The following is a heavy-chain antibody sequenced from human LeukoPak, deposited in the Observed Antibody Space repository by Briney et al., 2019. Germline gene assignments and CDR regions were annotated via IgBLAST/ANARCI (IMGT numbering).Heavy chain of an antibody. Sequence: RSYAMSWVRQPPGKGLEWIGSIYYSGNTYYNPSLKSRVTISVDTSKNQFSLKLSSVTAADTAVYYCARLFSSSWYRGAFDLWGQGTMVTVSS. V-gene: IGHV4-39*01. D-gene: IGHD6-13*01. CDR2: IYYSGNT. CDR1: RSYA. CDR3: ARLFSSSWYRGAFDL. J-gene: IGHJ3*01.